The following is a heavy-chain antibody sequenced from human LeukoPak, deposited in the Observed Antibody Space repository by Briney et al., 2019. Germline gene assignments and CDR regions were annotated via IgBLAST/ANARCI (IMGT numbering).Heavy chain of an antibody. J-gene: IGHJ6*02. CDR2: ISGSGGAGT. V-gene: IGHV3-23*01. CDR3: VKDRGGSPFYGMDV. CDR1: GFTFSSYA. D-gene: IGHD1-26*01. Sequence: GGSLRLSCAGFGFTFSSYAMSWVRQAPGKGLEWVSTISGSGGAGTYYADSVKGRFTVSRDNSRNTLYLPMNSLRAEDTAVYYCVKDRGGSPFYGMDVWGQGTTVTVSS.